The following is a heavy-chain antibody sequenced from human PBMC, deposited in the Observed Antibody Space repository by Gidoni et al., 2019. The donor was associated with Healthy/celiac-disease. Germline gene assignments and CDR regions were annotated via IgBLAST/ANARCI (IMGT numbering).Heavy chain of an antibody. CDR3: ARGADILTGYSYFDY. CDR2: IGTAGDT. J-gene: IGHJ4*02. V-gene: IGHV3-13*01. Sequence: EVQLVESGGGLVQPGVSLRLSCAASGFPFSSYDMHWVRQATGKGLEWVSAIGTAGDTYYPGSGKGRFTISRENAKNSLYLQMNSLRAEDTAVYYCARGADILTGYSYFDYWGQGTLVTVSS. D-gene: IGHD3-9*01. CDR1: GFPFSSYD.